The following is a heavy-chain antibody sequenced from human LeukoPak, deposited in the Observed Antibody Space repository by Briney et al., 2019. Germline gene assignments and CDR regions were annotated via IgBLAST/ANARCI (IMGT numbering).Heavy chain of an antibody. J-gene: IGHJ5*02. V-gene: IGHV3-23*01. D-gene: IGHD3-22*01. CDR1: GFTFSSYA. Sequence: GGSLRLSCAASGFTFSSYAMSWVRQVPGKGLEWVSAVSGSGGTTYYADSVKGRFTISRDNSKDTLYLQVNSLRAEDTAVYYCAKRGLVGSSGFKNNWFDPWGQGTLVTVSS. CDR2: VSGSGGTT. CDR3: AKRGLVGSSGFKNNWFDP.